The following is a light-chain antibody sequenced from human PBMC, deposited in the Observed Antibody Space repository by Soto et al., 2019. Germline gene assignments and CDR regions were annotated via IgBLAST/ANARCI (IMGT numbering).Light chain of an antibody. J-gene: IGKJ2*01. CDR2: GAS. CDR1: QTLRRTS. CDR3: HQYDNAPQT. Sequence: EIVLMQSPGTLSLSPGERATISCRASQTLRRTSIAWYQQKHGQAPRVLIYGASKRATGIPDRFSGSGSGTDFSLTISRLEPEDFAVYYCHQYDNAPQTYGQGTKVEIK. V-gene: IGKV3-20*01.